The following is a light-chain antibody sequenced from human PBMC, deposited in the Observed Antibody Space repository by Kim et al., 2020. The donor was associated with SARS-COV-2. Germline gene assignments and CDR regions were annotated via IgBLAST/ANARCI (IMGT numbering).Light chain of an antibody. CDR2: QDS. Sequence: SLSPGQTASITCSVDKLGDTYACWYQHRPGQSPVLVIYQDSKRPSGIPELFSGSNSGNTATLTISGTQAMDEADYYCQAWDSSTVVFGGGTQLTVL. CDR3: QAWDSSTVV. CDR1: KLGDTY. V-gene: IGLV3-1*01. J-gene: IGLJ2*01.